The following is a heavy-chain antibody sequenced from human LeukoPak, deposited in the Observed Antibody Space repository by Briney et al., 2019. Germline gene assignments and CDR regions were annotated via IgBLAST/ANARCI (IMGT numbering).Heavy chain of an antibody. CDR2: IYYSGST. V-gene: IGHV4-59*01. CDR3: ARGPWITGDFSFDY. D-gene: IGHD2-21*02. Sequence: PLETPCVTCTVSGGSISSSHWSWIRQPPGKGLEWIGYIYYSGSTSYNPSLESRVTISIETSMNQFSLKLTSVTAADTAVYYCARGPWITGDFSFDYLGQGTLVTVSS. J-gene: IGHJ4*02. CDR1: GGSISSSH.